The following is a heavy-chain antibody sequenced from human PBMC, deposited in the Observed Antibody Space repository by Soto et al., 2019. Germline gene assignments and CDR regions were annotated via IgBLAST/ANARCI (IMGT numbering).Heavy chain of an antibody. Sequence: SETLSFTCAFSGGSISSSNCFSLVRQPPGKGLEWIGEIYHSGSTNYNPSLKSRVTISVDTSKNQFSLKLSSVTAADTAMYYCARGPIYYYYGMDVWGQGTTVTVSS. CDR3: ARGPIYYYYGMDV. J-gene: IGHJ6*02. CDR2: IYHSGST. CDR1: GGSISSSNC. V-gene: IGHV4-4*02.